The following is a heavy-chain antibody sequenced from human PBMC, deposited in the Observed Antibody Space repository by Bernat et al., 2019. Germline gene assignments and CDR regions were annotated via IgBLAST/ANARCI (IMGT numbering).Heavy chain of an antibody. Sequence: QVQLVQSGAEVKKPGASVKVSCKASGYTFTSYYMHWVRQAPGQGLEWMGIINPSGGSTSYAQKFQGRVTMTRDTSTSTVYMELSSLRSEDTAVYYCARDADYGSLTGYRGFDYWGQGTLVTVSS. J-gene: IGHJ4*02. CDR1: GYTFTSYY. V-gene: IGHV1-46*03. D-gene: IGHD3-9*01. CDR3: ARDADYGSLTGYRGFDY. CDR2: INPSGGST.